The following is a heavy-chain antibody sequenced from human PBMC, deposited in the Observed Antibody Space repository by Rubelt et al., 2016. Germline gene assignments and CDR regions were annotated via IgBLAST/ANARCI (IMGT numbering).Heavy chain of an antibody. V-gene: IGHV1-69*04. CDR3: ARDPRSYHAFDI. CDR2: IIPILGIA. Sequence: QVQLVQSGAEVKKPGSSVKVSCKASGGTFSSYAISWVRQAPGQGLEWMGRIIPILGIANDEQKSQGRVTITADKSTSTAYMELSSLRSEDTAVYYCARDPRSYHAFDIWGQGTMVTVSS. D-gene: IGHD1-26*01. J-gene: IGHJ3*02. CDR1: GGTFSSYA.